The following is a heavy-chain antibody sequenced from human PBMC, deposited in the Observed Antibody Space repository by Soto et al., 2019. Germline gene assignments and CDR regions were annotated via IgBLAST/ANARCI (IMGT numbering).Heavy chain of an antibody. Sequence: LRLSCAASGFTFRYYWMNWVRQAPGKGLEWVANIKQDGSEKYYVDSVKGRFRISRDNARDSLYLEVDSLRAEDTAVYFCARGLYCVSSSCYMGKNFYDFWGQGTLVTVSS. V-gene: IGHV3-7*03. CDR2: IKQDGSEK. D-gene: IGHD2-2*02. CDR3: ARGLYCVSSSCYMGKNFYDF. CDR1: GFTFRYYW. J-gene: IGHJ4*02.